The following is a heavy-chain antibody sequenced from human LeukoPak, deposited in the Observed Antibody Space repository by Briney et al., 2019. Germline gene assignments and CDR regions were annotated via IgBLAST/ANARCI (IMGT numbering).Heavy chain of an antibody. D-gene: IGHD3-16*02. Sequence: GASVKVSCKASGGTFSSYANSWVRQAPGQGLEWMGGIIPIFGTANYAQKFQGGVTITADESTSTAYMELSSLRSEDTAVYYCARASITFGGVIVIRAFDYWGQGTLVTVSS. V-gene: IGHV1-69*13. CDR3: ARASITFGGVIVIRAFDY. CDR2: IIPIFGTA. J-gene: IGHJ4*02. CDR1: GGTFSSYA.